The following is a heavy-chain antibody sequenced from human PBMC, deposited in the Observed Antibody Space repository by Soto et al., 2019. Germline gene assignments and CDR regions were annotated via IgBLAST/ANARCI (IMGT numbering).Heavy chain of an antibody. J-gene: IGHJ6*02. Sequence: ETLSLTCTVSGDSINSYYWSWIRQPAGKGLEWIGRIYTSGSTNYNPSLKSRVTMSVDTSKNQFSLKLNSVTAADTAVYYCARELMTYYDFWSGSNPAGMDVWGQGTTVTVSS. CDR3: ARELMTYYDFWSGSNPAGMDV. CDR2: IYTSGST. D-gene: IGHD3-3*01. V-gene: IGHV4-4*07. CDR1: GDSINSYY.